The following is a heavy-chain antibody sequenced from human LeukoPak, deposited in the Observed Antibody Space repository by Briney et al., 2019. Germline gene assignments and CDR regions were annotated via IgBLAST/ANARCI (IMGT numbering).Heavy chain of an antibody. D-gene: IGHD4/OR15-4a*01. Sequence: GGSLRLSCAVSGFPFDTNIMNWVRQAPGKGLEWVSGISASGGPFYASSVTGRFTISRDNSKDTLYLEMNSLRAEDTVVCYCATQRVLGYWGQGTLVTVSS. CDR3: ATQRVLGY. J-gene: IGHJ4*02. CDR1: GFPFDTNI. CDR2: ISASGGP. V-gene: IGHV3-23*01.